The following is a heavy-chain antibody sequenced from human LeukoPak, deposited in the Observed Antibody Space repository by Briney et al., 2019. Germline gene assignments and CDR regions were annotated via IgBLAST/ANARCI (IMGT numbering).Heavy chain of an antibody. V-gene: IGHV4-39*01. Sequence: SETLSLTCNVSGDSMSTSSYYWGWIRQPPGKGLEWIGSIYYSGSTYYNPSLKSRVTMSVDTPKNQFSLTVSSVTASDTAVYYCVGHIAASRYCSRSTCYSADHWSQGTLVTVSS. D-gene: IGHD2-2*01. CDR2: IYYSGST. J-gene: IGHJ4*02. CDR1: GDSMSTSSYY. CDR3: VGHIAASRYCSRSTCYSADH.